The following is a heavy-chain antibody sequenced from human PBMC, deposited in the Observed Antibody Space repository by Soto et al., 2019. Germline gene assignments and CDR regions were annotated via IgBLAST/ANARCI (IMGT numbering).Heavy chain of an antibody. D-gene: IGHD6-13*01. V-gene: IGHV3-64*01. J-gene: IGHJ3*02. CDR3: ARGRGSSTYDAFDI. CDR1: GFTFSNYA. CDR2: ISSNGGST. Sequence: EVQLVESGGGLVQPGGSLRLSCAASGFTFSNYAMHWVRQAPGKGLEYVSAISSNGGSTYYANSVKGRFTISRDISKNTLYRQMGSLSAEDLAVYYCARGRGSSTYDAFDIWGRGTMVTVSS.